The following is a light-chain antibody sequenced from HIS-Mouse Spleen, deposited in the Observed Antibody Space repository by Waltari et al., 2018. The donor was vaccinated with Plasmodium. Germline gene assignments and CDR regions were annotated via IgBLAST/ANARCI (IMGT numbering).Light chain of an antibody. CDR1: ALPNKY. CDR2: EDS. Sequence: SYELPQPPSVSVSPGQTARLPCSGDALPNKYAYWYQQKSGQAPVLVIYEDSKRPSGIPERFSGSSSGTMATLTISGAQVEDEADYYCYSTDSSGNHRVFGGGTKLTVL. V-gene: IGLV3-10*01. J-gene: IGLJ3*02. CDR3: YSTDSSGNHRV.